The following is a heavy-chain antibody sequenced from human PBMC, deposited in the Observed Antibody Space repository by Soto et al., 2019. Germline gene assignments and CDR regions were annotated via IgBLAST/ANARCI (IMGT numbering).Heavy chain of an antibody. CDR1: GGSISSSSYY. D-gene: IGHD2-15*01. V-gene: IGHV4-39*01. Sequence: TLSLTCTVSGGSISSSSYYWGWIRQPPGKGLEWIGSIYYSGSTYYNPSLKSRVTMSVDTSKNQFSLKLSSVTAADTAVYYCARHYTPPHSYFDYWGQGTLVTVSS. CDR2: IYYSGST. J-gene: IGHJ4*02. CDR3: ARHYTPPHSYFDY.